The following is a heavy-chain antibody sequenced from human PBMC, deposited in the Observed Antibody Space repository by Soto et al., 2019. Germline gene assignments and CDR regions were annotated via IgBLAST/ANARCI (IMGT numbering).Heavy chain of an antibody. CDR1: GGSLSGYY. CDR2: INHSGST. V-gene: IGHV4-34*01. J-gene: IGHJ5*02. D-gene: IGHD2-2*01. Sequence: PSETLSLTCAVYGGSLSGYYWSWIRQPPGKGLEWIGEINHSGSTNYNPSLKSRVTISVDTSKNQFSLKLSSVTAADTAVYYCARGGGIVVVPAASNWFDPWGQGTLVTVSS. CDR3: ARGGGIVVVPAASNWFDP.